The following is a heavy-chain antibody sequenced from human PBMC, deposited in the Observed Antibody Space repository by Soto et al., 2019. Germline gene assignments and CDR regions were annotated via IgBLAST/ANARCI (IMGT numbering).Heavy chain of an antibody. Sequence: GGSLRLSCAASGFTFNGAWMNWVRQAPGKGLEWVGRVKSKVNGGTIDCAAPVEGRFTISRDDSKNMLCLQMNSLNTGDTAMYYCSADFPDEGADAFDYWGQGTLVTVSS. V-gene: IGHV3-15*07. J-gene: IGHJ4*02. CDR3: SADFPDEGADAFDY. D-gene: IGHD3-16*01. CDR2: VKSKVNGGTI. CDR1: GFTFNGAW.